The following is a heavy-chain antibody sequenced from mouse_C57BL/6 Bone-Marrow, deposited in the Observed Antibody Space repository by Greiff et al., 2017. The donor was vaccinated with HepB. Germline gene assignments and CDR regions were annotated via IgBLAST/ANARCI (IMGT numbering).Heavy chain of an antibody. CDR3: ARAGVLRFDY. D-gene: IGHD1-1*01. J-gene: IGHJ2*01. Sequence: VQLQQPGAELVKPGASVKLSCKASGYTFTSYWMHWVKQRPGQGLEWIGMIHPNSGSTNYNEKFKSKATLTVDKSSSKAYMQLSSLTSEDSAVYYCARAGVLRFDYWGQGTTLTVSS. CDR1: GYTFTSYW. V-gene: IGHV1-64*01. CDR2: IHPNSGST.